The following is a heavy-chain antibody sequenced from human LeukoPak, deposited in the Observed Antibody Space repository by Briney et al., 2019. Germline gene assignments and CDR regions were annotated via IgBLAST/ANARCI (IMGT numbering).Heavy chain of an antibody. J-gene: IGHJ6*02. CDR3: AMERRLIDYYYGMDV. D-gene: IGHD1-1*01. Sequence: GASVKVSCKASGYTFTSYYMHWVRQAPGQGLEWMGIINPSGGSTSYAQKFQGRVTMTRDTSTSTVYMELSSLRCEDTAVYYCAMERRLIDYYYGMDVWGQGTTVTVSS. CDR1: GYTFTSYY. V-gene: IGHV1-46*01. CDR2: INPSGGST.